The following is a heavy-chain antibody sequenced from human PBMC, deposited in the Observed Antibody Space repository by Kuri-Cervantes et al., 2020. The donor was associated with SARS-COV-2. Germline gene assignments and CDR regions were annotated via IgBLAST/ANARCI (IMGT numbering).Heavy chain of an antibody. CDR2: ISYDGSNK. Sequence: GSLLRSPCAASGFTFSSYGMHWVRQAPGKGLEWVAVISYDGSNKYYADSVKGRFTISRDNAKNSLYLQMSSLRAEDTAVNYCARDLRLGKSLDYWGQGTLVTVSS. J-gene: IGHJ4*02. CDR3: ARDLRLGKSLDY. V-gene: IGHV3-30*03. CDR1: GFTFSSYG. D-gene: IGHD7-27*01.